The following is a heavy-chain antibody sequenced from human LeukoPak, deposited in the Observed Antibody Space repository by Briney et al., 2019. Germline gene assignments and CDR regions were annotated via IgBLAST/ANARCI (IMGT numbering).Heavy chain of an antibody. CDR2: INPNSGGT. CDR3: TRDLWGPENWFDP. D-gene: IGHD3-16*01. CDR1: GYTFTGYY. Sequence: ASVKVSCKASGYTFTGYYMHWVRQAPGQGLEWMGWINPNSGGTNYAQKFQGRVTMTRDTSISTAYMELNRLRSDDTAVYYCTRDLWGPENWFDPWGQGTLVTVSS. J-gene: IGHJ5*02. V-gene: IGHV1-2*02.